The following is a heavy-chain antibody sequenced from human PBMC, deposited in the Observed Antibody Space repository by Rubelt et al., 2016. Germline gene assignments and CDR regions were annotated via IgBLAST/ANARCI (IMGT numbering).Heavy chain of an antibody. Sequence: QVQLVQSGAEVKKPGSSVKVSCKASGGTFSSYAISWVRQAPGQGLEWMGGIIPILGIENYAQKVQGGVKITADKSTSTAYMELSSLRSEDTAVYYCARGETAIFGVVISLDYWGQGTLVTVSS. CDR3: ARGETAIFGVVISLDY. J-gene: IGHJ4*02. V-gene: IGHV1-69*10. CDR2: IIPILGIE. D-gene: IGHD3-3*01. CDR1: GGTFSSYA.